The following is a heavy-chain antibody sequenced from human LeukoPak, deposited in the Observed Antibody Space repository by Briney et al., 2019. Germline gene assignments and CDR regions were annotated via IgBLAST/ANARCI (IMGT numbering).Heavy chain of an antibody. Sequence: GGSLRLSCAASGFSFSSYAMSWVRQAPGKGLEWVSGISGSGGNTYYADSVKGRFTISRDNSKNTLYLQMNSLRAEDTAVYYCARDLDSGRNYYYYGMDVWGQGTTVTVSS. CDR3: ARDLDSGRNYYYYGMDV. V-gene: IGHV3-23*01. J-gene: IGHJ6*02. D-gene: IGHD5-12*01. CDR1: GFSFSSYA. CDR2: ISGSGGNT.